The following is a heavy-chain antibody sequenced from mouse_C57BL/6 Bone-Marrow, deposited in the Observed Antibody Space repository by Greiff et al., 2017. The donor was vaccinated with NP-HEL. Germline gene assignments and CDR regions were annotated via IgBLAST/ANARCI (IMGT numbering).Heavy chain of an antibody. CDR2: ISSGSSTI. V-gene: IGHV5-17*01. CDR3: ARPICYDYDPFAY. D-gene: IGHD2-4*01. Sequence: EVKLVESGGGLVKPGGSLKLSCAASGFTFSDYGMHWVRQAPEKGLEWVAYISSGSSTIYYADTVKGRVTISRDNAKNTPLLRMTSLRSEDTARYYCARPICYDYDPFAYWGQGTLVTVSA. CDR1: GFTFSDYG. J-gene: IGHJ3*01.